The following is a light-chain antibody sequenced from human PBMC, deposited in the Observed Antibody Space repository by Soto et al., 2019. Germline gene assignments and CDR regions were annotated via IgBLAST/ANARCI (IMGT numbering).Light chain of an antibody. V-gene: IGKV3-20*01. J-gene: IGKJ1*01. CDR3: QQYNNWPWT. CDR1: QSVSSSY. CDR2: GAS. Sequence: EIVLTQSPGTLSLSPGERATLSRRASQSVSSSYLAWYQQKPGQAPRLLIYGASSRATGIPDRFSGSGSGTDFTLTISSLQSEDFALYYCQQYNNWPWTFGQGTKVDI.